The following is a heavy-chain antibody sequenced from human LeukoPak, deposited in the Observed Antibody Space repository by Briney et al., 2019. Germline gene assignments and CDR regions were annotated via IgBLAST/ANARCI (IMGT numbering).Heavy chain of an antibody. CDR1: GGSISSGSYY. CDR2: IYTSGST. D-gene: IGHD2-8*01. Sequence: PSQTLSLTCTVSGGSISSGSYYWSWIRQRAGKGLEWIGRIYTSGSTNYNPSLKSRVTISVDTSKNQFSLKLSSVTAADTAVYYCARVKGYCTNGVCYSPGGDYWGQGTLVTVSS. V-gene: IGHV4-61*02. J-gene: IGHJ4*02. CDR3: ARVKGYCTNGVCYSPGGDY.